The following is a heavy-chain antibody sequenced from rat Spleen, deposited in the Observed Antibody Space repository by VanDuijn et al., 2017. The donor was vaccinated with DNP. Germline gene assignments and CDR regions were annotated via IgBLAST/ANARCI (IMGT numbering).Heavy chain of an antibody. V-gene: IGHV5-22*01. Sequence: EVQLVESGGGLVQPGRSLKFSCAASGFTFSDYYMAWVRQAPPKGLEWVAYSSYDGVNTYNGDSVKGRFTISRDNAKSTLYLQMNSLRSEDMATYYCARHVLPLRVWDYWGQGVMVTVSS. D-gene: IGHD1-4*01. CDR2: SSYDGVNT. CDR3: ARHVLPLRVWDY. CDR1: GFTFSDYY. J-gene: IGHJ2*01.